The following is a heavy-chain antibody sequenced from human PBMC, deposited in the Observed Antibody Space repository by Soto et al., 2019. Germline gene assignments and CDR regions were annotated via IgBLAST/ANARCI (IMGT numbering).Heavy chain of an antibody. V-gene: IGHV4-59*01. CDR2: VYSSGSA. CDR1: GGSLISYY. CDR3: ARGRIGYYGRRYEDD. J-gene: IGHJ4*02. Sequence: SGTLSLPCSASGGSLISYYWNWIPQPPGQGLEWIGYVYSSGSAIYNPSLESRVTISVDTSKNHFSLKVSSVTAADTAVYYCARGRIGYYGRRYEDDWGQGTLVTVSS. D-gene: IGHD1-26*01.